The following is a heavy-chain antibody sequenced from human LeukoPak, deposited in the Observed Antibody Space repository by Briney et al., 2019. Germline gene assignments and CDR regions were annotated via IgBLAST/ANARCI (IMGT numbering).Heavy chain of an antibody. CDR2: IIPIFGIA. J-gene: IGHJ6*02. V-gene: IGHV1-69*04. CDR1: GGTFSSYA. CDR3: ARVLRYFDPRPLLDYYGMDV. Sequence: SVKVSCKASGGTFSSYAISWVRQAPGQGLEWMGRIIPIFGIANYAQKLQGRVTMTTDTSTSTAYMELRSLRSDDTAVYYCARVLRYFDPRPLLDYYGMDVWGQGTTVTVSS. D-gene: IGHD3-9*01.